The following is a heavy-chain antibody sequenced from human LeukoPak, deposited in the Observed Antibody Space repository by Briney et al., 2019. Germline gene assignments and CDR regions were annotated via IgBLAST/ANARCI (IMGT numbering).Heavy chain of an antibody. J-gene: IGHJ6*03. V-gene: IGHV1-8*01. CDR1: GYSFSICD. CDR2: MNLNTGNT. CDR3: ARWGDNFGSGSYTLYYYYMDV. D-gene: IGHD3-10*01. Sequence: GASGKVCCKASGYSFSICDINWVREGPGQGLGWMGGMNLNTGNTGYAQKFQGRVSMTRNTSTSTAYMELSSLRSEHTAVYYCARWGDNFGSGSYTLYYYYMDVWGKGTTVTVSS.